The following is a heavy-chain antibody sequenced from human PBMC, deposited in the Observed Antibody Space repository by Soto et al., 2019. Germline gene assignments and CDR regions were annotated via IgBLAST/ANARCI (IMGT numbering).Heavy chain of an antibody. CDR3: ARGERSLRDGYSQYNWFDP. CDR1: GGTFSSYA. J-gene: IGHJ5*02. V-gene: IGHV1-69*13. D-gene: IGHD5-18*01. Sequence: ASVKVSCKASGGTFSSYAISWVRQAPGQGLEWMGGIIPIFGTANYAQKFQGRVTITADESTSTAYMELSSLRSEDTAVYYCARGERSLRDGYSQYNWFDPWGQGTLVTVSS. CDR2: IIPIFGTA.